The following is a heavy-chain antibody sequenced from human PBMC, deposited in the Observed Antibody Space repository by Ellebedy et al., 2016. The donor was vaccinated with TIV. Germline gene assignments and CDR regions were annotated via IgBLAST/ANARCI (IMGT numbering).Heavy chain of an antibody. CDR2: IIPILGIA. Sequence: ASVKVSCKASGGTFSSYAISWVRQAPGQGLEWMGRIIPILGIANYAQKFQGRVTMTEDTSTDTAYMELSSLRSEDTAVYYCATDSGSSNFDYWGQGTLVTVSS. V-gene: IGHV1-69*04. D-gene: IGHD1-26*01. J-gene: IGHJ4*02. CDR1: GGTFSSYA. CDR3: ATDSGSSNFDY.